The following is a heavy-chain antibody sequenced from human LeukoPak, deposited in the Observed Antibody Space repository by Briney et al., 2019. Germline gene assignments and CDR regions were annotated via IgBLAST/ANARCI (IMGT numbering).Heavy chain of an antibody. V-gene: IGHV1-18*04. D-gene: IGHD3-9*01. CDR3: ARSPLRYFDWLSYYYYGMDV. Sequence: ASVKVSCKASGYTFTSYGISWVRQAPGQGLEWMGWLSAYNGNTNYAQKLQGRVTMTTDTSTSTAYMELRSLRSDDTAVYYCARSPLRYFDWLSYYYYGMDVWGKGTTVTVSS. J-gene: IGHJ6*04. CDR1: GYTFTSYG. CDR2: LSAYNGNT.